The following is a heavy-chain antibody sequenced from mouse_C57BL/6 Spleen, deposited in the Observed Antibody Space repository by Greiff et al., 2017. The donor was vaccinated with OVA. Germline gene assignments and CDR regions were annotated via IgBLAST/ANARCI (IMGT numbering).Heavy chain of an antibody. V-gene: IGHV5-4*01. CDR3: ARVGRTAQTSWFAY. J-gene: IGHJ3*01. CDR1: GFTFSSYA. D-gene: IGHD3-2*02. Sequence: EVQGVESGGGLVKPGGSLKLSCAASGFTFSSYAMSWVRQTPEKRLEWVATISDGGSYTYYPDNVKGRFTISRDNAKNNLYLQMSHLKSEDTAMYYCARVGRTAQTSWFAYWGQGTLVTVSA. CDR2: ISDGGSYT.